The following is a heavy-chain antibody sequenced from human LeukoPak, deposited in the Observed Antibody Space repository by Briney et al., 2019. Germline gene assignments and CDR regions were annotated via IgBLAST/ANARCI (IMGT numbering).Heavy chain of an antibody. CDR2: IGAAGDT. J-gene: IGHJ2*01. D-gene: IGHD1-7*01. CDR1: GFTFSTYD. Sequence: PGGSLRLSCAASGFTFSTYDMHWVRQVTGKDLEWVSAIGAAGDTYYPDSVKGQFTISRENVKNSLYLQMNSLRVEDTAVYYCARGWNSFWYFDFWGRGTQATVSS. V-gene: IGHV3-13*01. CDR3: ARGWNSFWYFDF.